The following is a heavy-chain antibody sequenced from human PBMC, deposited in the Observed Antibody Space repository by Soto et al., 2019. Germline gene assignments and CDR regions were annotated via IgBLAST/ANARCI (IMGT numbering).Heavy chain of an antibody. CDR3: AKDFRLVTYNWFDP. CDR2: ISGSGGST. Sequence: LRLSCAASGFTFSSYAMSWVRQAPGKGLEWVSAISGSGGSTYYADSVKGRFTISRDNSKNTLYLQMNSLRAEDTAVYYCAKDFRLVTYNWFDPWGQGTLVTVSS. J-gene: IGHJ5*02. V-gene: IGHV3-23*01. D-gene: IGHD6-19*01. CDR1: GFTFSSYA.